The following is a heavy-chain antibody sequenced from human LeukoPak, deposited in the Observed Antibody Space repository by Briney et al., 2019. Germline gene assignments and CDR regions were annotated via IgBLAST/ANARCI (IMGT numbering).Heavy chain of an antibody. CDR3: AREGDSHWGELSP. CDR2: IWFDGSEQ. CDR1: GFTFSTYA. D-gene: IGHD3-16*02. J-gene: IGHJ1*01. V-gene: IGHV3-33*01. Sequence: PGGSLRLSCAASGFTFSTYAIHWVRQAPGKGLEWVAVIWFDGSEQYYADSVKGRFIISRDNSKSTSNLQLNSLRAEDTAVYYCAREGDSHWGELSPWGQGTLVTVSS.